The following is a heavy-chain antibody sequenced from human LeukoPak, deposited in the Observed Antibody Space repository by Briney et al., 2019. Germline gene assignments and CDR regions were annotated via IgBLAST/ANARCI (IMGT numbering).Heavy chain of an antibody. J-gene: IGHJ4*02. Sequence: GESLKISCKGSGYTFTKYWIGWVRQMPGKGLEWMGLIYPGDSDTKYSPSFQGQVTISADKSISTAYLQWSSLKASDTAMYYCARPVGAGGPPIDYWGQGTLVTVSS. V-gene: IGHV5-51*01. D-gene: IGHD1-26*01. CDR2: IYPGDSDT. CDR1: GYTFTKYW. CDR3: ARPVGAGGPPIDY.